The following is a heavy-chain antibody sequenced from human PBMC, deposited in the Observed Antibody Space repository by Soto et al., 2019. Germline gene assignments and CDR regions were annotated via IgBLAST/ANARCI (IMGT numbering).Heavy chain of an antibody. J-gene: IGHJ4*02. D-gene: IGHD5-18*01. CDR1: GFTFSSYS. Sequence: LRLSCAASGFTFSSYSMSWVRQAPGKGLEWVSAITGSGGSTYYADSVKGRFTISRDNSKSTLYLQMNSLRAEDTAVYYCAKEGDLIGYNYGSCFDYWGQGXLVTVYS. CDR3: AKEGDLIGYNYGSCFDY. V-gene: IGHV3-23*01. CDR2: ITGSGGST.